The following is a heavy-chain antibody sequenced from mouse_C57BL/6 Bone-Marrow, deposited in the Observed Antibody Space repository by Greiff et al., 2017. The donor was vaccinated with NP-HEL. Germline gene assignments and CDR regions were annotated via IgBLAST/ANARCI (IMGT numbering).Heavy chain of an antibody. CDR3: TTLSTMITTEYYYAMDY. CDR1: GFNIKDDY. Sequence: VQLQQSGAELVRPGASVKLSCTASGFNIKDDYMHWVKQRPEQGLEWIGWIDPENGDTEYASKFQGKATITADTSSNTAYLQLSSLTSEDTAVYYCTTLSTMITTEYYYAMDYWGQGTSVTVSS. CDR2: IDPENGDT. J-gene: IGHJ4*01. V-gene: IGHV14-4*01. D-gene: IGHD2-4*01.